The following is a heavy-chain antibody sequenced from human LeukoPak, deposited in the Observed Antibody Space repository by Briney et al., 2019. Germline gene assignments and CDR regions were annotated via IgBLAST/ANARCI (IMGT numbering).Heavy chain of an antibody. CDR1: GFTFSSYE. CDR3: ARDYYDSSGYCFDY. Sequence: GGSLRLSCAASGFTFSSYEMNWVRQAPGKGLEWVSYISSSGSTIYYADSVKGRFTISRDNAKNSLYLQMNSLRAEDTAVYYCARDYYDSSGYCFDYWGQGTLVTVSS. J-gene: IGHJ4*02. V-gene: IGHV3-48*03. D-gene: IGHD3-22*01. CDR2: ISSSGSTI.